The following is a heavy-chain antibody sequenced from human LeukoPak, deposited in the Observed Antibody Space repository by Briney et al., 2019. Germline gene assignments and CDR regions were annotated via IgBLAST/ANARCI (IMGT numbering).Heavy chain of an antibody. CDR3: ARPHDYGDVGVDY. D-gene: IGHD4-17*01. Sequence: SETLSLTCTVSGGSISSSSCYWGWIRQPPGKGLEWIGSIYYSGSTYYNPSLKSRVTISVDTAKNQFSLNLSSVTAADTAVYYCARPHDYGDVGVDYWRRATLVTVPS. CDR2: IYYSGST. J-gene: IGHJ4*02. CDR1: GGSISSSSCY. V-gene: IGHV4-39*01.